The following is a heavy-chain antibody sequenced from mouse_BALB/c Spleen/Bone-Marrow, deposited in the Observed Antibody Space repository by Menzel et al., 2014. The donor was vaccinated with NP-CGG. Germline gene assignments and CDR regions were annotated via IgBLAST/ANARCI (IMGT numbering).Heavy chain of an antibody. J-gene: IGHJ4*01. CDR2: ISYSGST. CDR1: GYSITSDYA. Sequence: VQLKESGPGLVKPSQSLSLTCTVTGYSITSDYAWNWIRQFPGNKLEWMGYISYSGSTSYNPSLESRISITRDTSKNQFFLQLNSVTSEDTATYYCARGGYDDAVDYWGQGTSVTVSS. V-gene: IGHV3-2*02. D-gene: IGHD2-14*01. CDR3: ARGGYDDAVDY.